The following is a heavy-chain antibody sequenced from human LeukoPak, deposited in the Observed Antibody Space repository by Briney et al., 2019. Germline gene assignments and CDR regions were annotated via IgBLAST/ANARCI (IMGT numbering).Heavy chain of an antibody. CDR1: GYTFTSYD. D-gene: IGHD5-18*01. CDR3: ARGHVIQLWDPYYYYGMDV. J-gene: IGHJ6*02. CDR2: MNPNSGNT. Sequence: ASVKVSCKASGYTFTSYDINWVRQATGQGLEWMGWMNPNSGNTGYAQKFQGRVTMTRNTSISTAYMELSSLRSEDTAVYYCARGHVIQLWDPYYYYGMDVWGQGTMVTVSS. V-gene: IGHV1-8*01.